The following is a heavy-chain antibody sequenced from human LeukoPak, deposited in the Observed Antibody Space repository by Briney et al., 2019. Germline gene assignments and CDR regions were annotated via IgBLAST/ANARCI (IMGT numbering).Heavy chain of an antibody. CDR1: GGSVSSDSYF. CDR2: IYYSGST. J-gene: IGHJ4*02. CDR3: ARGQRRLQDY. Sequence: KPSETLSLTCTVSGGSVSSDSYFSTWIRQPPGKGLEWIGYIYYSGSTNYNPSLKSRVTISLDTSKSQISLKLSSVTAADTAVYYCARGQRRLQDYWGQGTLVTVSS. V-gene: IGHV4-61*01.